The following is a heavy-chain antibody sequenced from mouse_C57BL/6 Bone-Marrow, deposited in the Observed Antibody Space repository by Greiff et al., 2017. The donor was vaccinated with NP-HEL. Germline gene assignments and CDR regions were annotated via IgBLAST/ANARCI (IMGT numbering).Heavy chain of an antibody. D-gene: IGHD2-4*01. CDR3: ARPIYDYDAWFAY. CDR2: ISSGGSYT. Sequence: VQLKESGGDLVKPGGSLKLSCAASGFTFSSYGMSWVRQTPDKRLEWVATISSGGSYTYYPDSVKGRFTISRDNAKNTLYLQMSSLKSEDTAMYYCARPIYDYDAWFAYWGQGTLVTVSA. CDR1: GFTFSSYG. V-gene: IGHV5-6*01. J-gene: IGHJ3*01.